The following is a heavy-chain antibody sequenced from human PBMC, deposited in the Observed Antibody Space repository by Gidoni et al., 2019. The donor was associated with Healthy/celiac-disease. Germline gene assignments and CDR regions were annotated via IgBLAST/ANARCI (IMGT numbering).Heavy chain of an antibody. CDR2: ISYDGSNK. CDR3: ARVSKRVYGYYGLGL. D-gene: IGHD1-26*01. CDR1: GFTFSSYA. Sequence: QVQLVESGGGVVQPGRSLRLSCAASGFTFSSYAMHWVRQAPGKGLEWVAVISYDGSNKYYADSVKGRFTISRDNSKNTLYLQMNSLRAEDTAVYYCARVSKRVYGYYGLGLWGQGTLVTVSS. J-gene: IGHJ4*02. V-gene: IGHV3-30*01.